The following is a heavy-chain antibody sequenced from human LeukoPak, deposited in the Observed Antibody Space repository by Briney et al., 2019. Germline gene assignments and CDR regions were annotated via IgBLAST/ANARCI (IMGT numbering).Heavy chain of an antibody. CDR3: ARDYGSGEDYFDY. V-gene: IGHV3-30*03. CDR2: ISYDGSTK. J-gene: IGHJ4*02. Sequence: PGRSLRLSCAASGFTFSNYGMHWVRQAPGKGLEWVAAISYDGSTKYYADSVKGRFTSSRDNSKNTLYLQMNSLRSDDTAVYYCARDYGSGEDYFDYWGQGTLVTVSS. CDR1: GFTFSNYG. D-gene: IGHD3-10*01.